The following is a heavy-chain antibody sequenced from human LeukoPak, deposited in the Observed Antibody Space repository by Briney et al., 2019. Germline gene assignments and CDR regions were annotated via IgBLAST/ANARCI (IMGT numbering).Heavy chain of an antibody. V-gene: IGHV3-7*03. CDR1: GFTLSNHW. Sequence: GGSLRLSCAASGFTLSNHWTTWVRQVPGRGPEWVANVNRDGSETYYLDSVKGRFTISKDNAKNSLYLQMNSLRAEDTALYHCARNNGMDVWGQGTTVIVSS. CDR2: VNRDGSET. J-gene: IGHJ6*02. CDR3: ARNNGMDV.